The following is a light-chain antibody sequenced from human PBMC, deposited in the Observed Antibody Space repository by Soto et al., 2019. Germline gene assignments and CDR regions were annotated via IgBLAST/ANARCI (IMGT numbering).Light chain of an antibody. CDR3: QQYYSFPRT. V-gene: IGKV1-39*01. J-gene: IGKJ1*01. CDR1: QSISSC. Sequence: DIQMTQSPSSLSASVGDRGTITYRASQSISSCLNWDHQKPGKAPTLLIYAGSSLKSGGPSRFSGSGSGTAFTITISCLQSEDFATYYCQQYYSFPRTFGQGTKVDIK. CDR2: AGS.